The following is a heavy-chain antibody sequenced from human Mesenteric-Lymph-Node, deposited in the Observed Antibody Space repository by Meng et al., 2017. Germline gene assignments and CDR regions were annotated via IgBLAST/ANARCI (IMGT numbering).Heavy chain of an antibody. CDR3: ARDHGFLNWFDP. V-gene: IGHV1-8*01. CDR1: GYTLNGYE. J-gene: IGHJ5*02. CDR2: MNTNSGNT. D-gene: IGHD2/OR15-2a*01. Sequence: VEVVQSGVEVKKSGALVKVSCKASGYTLNGYEINWVRQATGQGREWMGWMNTNSGNTGYAQKFQGRVTMNRNTSISTAYMEQSSLRSEDTDVYYCARDHGFLNWFDPWGQETLVTVSS.